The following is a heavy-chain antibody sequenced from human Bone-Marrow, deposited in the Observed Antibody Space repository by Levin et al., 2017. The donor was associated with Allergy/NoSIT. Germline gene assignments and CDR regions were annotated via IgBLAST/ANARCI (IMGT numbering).Heavy chain of an antibody. D-gene: IGHD3-3*01. CDR2: IFSNDEK. CDR1: GFSLSNARMG. Sequence: SGPTLVKPTETLTLTCTVSGFSLSNARMGVSWIRQPPGKALEWLAHIFSNDEKSYSTSLKSRLTISKDTSKSQVVLTMTNMDPVDTATYYCARNLYYDFWSGYYLFDYWGQGTLVTVSS. J-gene: IGHJ4*02. V-gene: IGHV2-26*01. CDR3: ARNLYYDFWSGYYLFDY.